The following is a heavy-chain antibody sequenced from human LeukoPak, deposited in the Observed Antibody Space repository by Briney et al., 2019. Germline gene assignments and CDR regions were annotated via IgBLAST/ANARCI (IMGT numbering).Heavy chain of an antibody. CDR1: GFTFTRSA. Sequence: ASVKVSCKASGFTFTRSAVQWVRQARGQGLEWIGWIVVGSGNTNYAQKFQERVTITRDMSTSTAYMELSSLRSEDAAVYYCAAARGATIELLDYWGLGTLVTVSS. D-gene: IGHD5-12*01. J-gene: IGHJ4*02. CDR2: IVVGSGNT. CDR3: AAARGATIELLDY. V-gene: IGHV1-58*01.